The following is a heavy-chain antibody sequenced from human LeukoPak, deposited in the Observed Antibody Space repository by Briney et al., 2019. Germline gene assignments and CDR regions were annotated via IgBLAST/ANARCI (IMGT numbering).Heavy chain of an antibody. CDR1: GYTFTGYY. V-gene: IGHV1-2*02. Sequence: ASVKVSCKASGYTFTGYYMHWVRQAPGQGLEWMGWINPNSGGTNYAQTLQGRVTMTRDTSISTAYMELSRLRSDDTAVYYCARGNYGDYVDFDYWGQGTLVTVSS. J-gene: IGHJ4*02. CDR2: INPNSGGT. CDR3: ARGNYGDYVDFDY. D-gene: IGHD4-17*01.